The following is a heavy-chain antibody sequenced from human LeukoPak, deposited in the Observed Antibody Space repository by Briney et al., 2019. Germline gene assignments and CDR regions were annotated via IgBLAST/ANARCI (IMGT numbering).Heavy chain of an antibody. J-gene: IGHJ4*02. CDR2: IYYSGST. CDR3: ARFAVANVFDY. D-gene: IGHD6-19*01. V-gene: IGHV4-59*01. Sequence: SETLSLTCTVSGGSISSYYWSWIRQPPGKGLEWIGSIYYSGSTNYNPSLKSRVTISVDTSKNQFSLKLNSLTAADTAVYYCARFAVANVFDYWGQGTLVTVSS. CDR1: GGSISSYY.